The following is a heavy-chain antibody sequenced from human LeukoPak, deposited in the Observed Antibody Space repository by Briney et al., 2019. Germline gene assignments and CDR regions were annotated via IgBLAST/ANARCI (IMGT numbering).Heavy chain of an antibody. J-gene: IGHJ4*02. D-gene: IGHD1-26*01. CDR2: ISGDTRTI. CDR1: EFTFTHYG. CDR3: ARGGATKTFDY. Sequence: GGSLRLSCAATEFTFTHYGMDWGRQTAGKGLGWVSYISGDTRTIYYADSVKGRFTISRDNAQNSLFLQLNSLGAEDMAVYYCARGGATKTFDYWGQGALVTVSS. V-gene: IGHV3-48*04.